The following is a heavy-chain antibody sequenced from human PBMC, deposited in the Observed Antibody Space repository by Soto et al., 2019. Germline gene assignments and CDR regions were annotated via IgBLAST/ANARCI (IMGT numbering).Heavy chain of an antibody. CDR2: IIPLVEMA. CDR1: GGTHTSYT. Sequence: QVQLVQSGPEVKKPGSSVKVSCTASGGTHTSYTINWVRQAPGQGLEWMGRIIPLVEMANYAQKFQGRITITANTSTSAPYMELSSLRSEDTAVYYCARGDTSFDIWGRGTLITVSS. D-gene: IGHD3-10*01. V-gene: IGHV1-69*02. CDR3: ARGDTSFDI. J-gene: IGHJ2*01.